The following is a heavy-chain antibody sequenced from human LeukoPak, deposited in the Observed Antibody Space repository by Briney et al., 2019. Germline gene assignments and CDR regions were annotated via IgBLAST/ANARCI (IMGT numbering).Heavy chain of an antibody. CDR1: GGSISSSSYY. Sequence: SETLSLTCTVSGGSISSSSYYWGWIRQPPGKGLEWIGSIYYSGSTYYNPSLKSRVTISVDTSKNQFSLKPSSVTAADTAVYYCARVPILRYFDWSTYYYYMDVWGKGTTVTVSS. J-gene: IGHJ6*03. CDR2: IYYSGST. CDR3: ARVPILRYFDWSTYYYYMDV. V-gene: IGHV4-39*07. D-gene: IGHD3-9*01.